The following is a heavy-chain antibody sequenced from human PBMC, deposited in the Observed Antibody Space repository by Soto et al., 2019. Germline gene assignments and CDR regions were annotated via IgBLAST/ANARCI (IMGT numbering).Heavy chain of an antibody. CDR1: RDAFTGYY. V-gene: IGHV1-2*02. Sequence: EASVKASCKAPRDAFTGYYMHWVRQAPGQGLEWMGWINPNSGGTNYAQKFQGRVTMTRDTSISTAYMELSRLRSDDTAVYYCATLRYFDWLPTPYSYYGMDVCGQGNTVTVS. J-gene: IGHJ6*02. CDR2: INPNSGGT. CDR3: ATLRYFDWLPTPYSYYGMDV. D-gene: IGHD3-9*01.